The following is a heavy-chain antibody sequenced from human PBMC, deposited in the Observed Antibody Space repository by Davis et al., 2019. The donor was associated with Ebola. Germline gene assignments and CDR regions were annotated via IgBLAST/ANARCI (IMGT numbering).Heavy chain of an antibody. CDR1: GITFSRYA. CDR2: IAYDGRYE. Sequence: GRSLRLSCAVSGITFSRYAMHWVRQAPGKGLEWVTDIAYDGRYESYAESVKGRFTISRDNSKSTLYLQMNSLRLEDTAVYYCARGGSATAFEIWGQATMVTVSS. D-gene: IGHD2-2*01. V-gene: IGHV3-30*04. CDR3: ARGGSATAFEI. J-gene: IGHJ3*02.